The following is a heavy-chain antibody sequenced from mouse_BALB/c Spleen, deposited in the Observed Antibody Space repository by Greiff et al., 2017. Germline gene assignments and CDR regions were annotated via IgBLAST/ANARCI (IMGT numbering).Heavy chain of an antibody. D-gene: IGHD2-14*01. J-gene: IGHJ4*01. CDR3: ARNYYRYDDYYAMDY. V-gene: IGHV2-6-4*01. CDR1: GFSLSRYS. CDR2: IWGGGST. Sequence: VHLVESGPGLVAPSQSLSITCTVSGFSLSRYSVHWVRQPPGKGLEWLGMIWGGGSTDYNSALKSRLSISKDNSKSQVFLKMNSLQTDDTAMYYCARNYYRYDDYYAMDYWGQGTSVTVSS.